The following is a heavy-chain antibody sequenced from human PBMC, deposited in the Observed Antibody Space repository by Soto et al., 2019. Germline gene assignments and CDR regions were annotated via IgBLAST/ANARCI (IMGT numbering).Heavy chain of an antibody. CDR3: ARKKQGYCTNGVCPFDY. CDR1: GGSFSGYY. Sequence: SQTMSLTCAVYGGSFSGYYWSWIRQPTGKGLEWIGEINHSGSTNYNPSLKSRVTISVDTSKNQFSLKLSSVTAADTAVYYCARKKQGYCTNGVCPFDYWGQGTLVTVSS. CDR2: INHSGST. D-gene: IGHD2-8*01. J-gene: IGHJ4*02. V-gene: IGHV4-34*01.